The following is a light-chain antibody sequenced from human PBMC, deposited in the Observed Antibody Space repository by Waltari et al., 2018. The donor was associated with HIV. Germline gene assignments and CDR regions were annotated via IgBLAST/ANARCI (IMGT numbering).Light chain of an antibody. V-gene: IGLV3-21*02. CDR3: QVWDSSSHHWV. CDR1: NIGSKS. J-gene: IGLJ3*02. Sequence: SYELTQPPSLSVAPGQTARITCGGNNIGSKSVHWYRQKPGQAPVVVVYHDSGRPSGIPERFSGSNSGNTATLTLSRVEAGDEADYYCQVWDSSSHHWVFGGGTKLTVL. CDR2: HDS.